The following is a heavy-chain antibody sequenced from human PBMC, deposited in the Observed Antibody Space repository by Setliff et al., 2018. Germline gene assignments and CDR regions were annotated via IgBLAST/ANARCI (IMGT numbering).Heavy chain of an antibody. D-gene: IGHD3-10*01. Sequence: PGGSLRLSCATSGFTFSTSAMHWLRQSPDNRLEWLAYIHYGGGHIQYADSVKGRFTVSRGNAKNSLHLQMSSLRAEDTAVYYCARIYSSGTYYFDYWGRGTLVTVSS. CDR2: IHYGGGHI. CDR3: ARIYSSGTYYFDY. V-gene: IGHV3-30*02. J-gene: IGHJ4*02. CDR1: GFTFSTSA.